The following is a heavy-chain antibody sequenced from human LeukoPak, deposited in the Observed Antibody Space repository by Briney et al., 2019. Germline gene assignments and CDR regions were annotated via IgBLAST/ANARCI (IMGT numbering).Heavy chain of an antibody. J-gene: IGHJ4*02. Sequence: SETLSLTCTVSGVSFSSSFWSWIRQSPGKGLECIGFVHHSGNTKYNPSLQSRVTMSVDTAKSQFSLILYSVTAADSAVYYCARHNGDSYLDYWAQGTLVTVSS. CDR3: ARHNGDSYLDY. CDR1: GVSFSSSF. V-gene: IGHV4-59*01. CDR2: VHHSGNT. D-gene: IGHD2-21*01.